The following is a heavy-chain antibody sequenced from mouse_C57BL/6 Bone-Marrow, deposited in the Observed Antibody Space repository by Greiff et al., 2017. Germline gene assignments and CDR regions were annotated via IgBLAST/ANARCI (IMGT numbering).Heavy chain of an antibody. Sequence: EVKLVESGGDLVKPGGSLKLSCAASGFTFSSYGMSWVRQTPDKRLEWVATISSGGSYTYYPDSVKGRFTISRDNAKNTLYLQMSSLKSEDTAMDYCARHGGLDYWGQGTTLTVSS. D-gene: IGHD1-1*02. CDR3: ARHGGLDY. J-gene: IGHJ2*01. V-gene: IGHV5-6*02. CDR2: ISSGGSYT. CDR1: GFTFSSYG.